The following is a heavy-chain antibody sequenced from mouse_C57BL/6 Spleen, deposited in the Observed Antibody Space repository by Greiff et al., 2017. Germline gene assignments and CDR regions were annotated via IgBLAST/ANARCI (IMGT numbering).Heavy chain of an antibody. CDR1: GYSFTSGYY. CDR3: AREGPYSNYGGYFDV. Sequence: EVKLMESGPGLVKPSQSLSLTCSVTGYSFTSGYYWNWIRQFPGNKLEWMGYIRYDGSNNYNPSLKNRISITRDTSKNQFFLKLNSVTTEDTATYYCAREGPYSNYGGYFDVWGTGTTVTVSS. V-gene: IGHV3-6*01. J-gene: IGHJ1*03. CDR2: IRYDGSN. D-gene: IGHD2-5*01.